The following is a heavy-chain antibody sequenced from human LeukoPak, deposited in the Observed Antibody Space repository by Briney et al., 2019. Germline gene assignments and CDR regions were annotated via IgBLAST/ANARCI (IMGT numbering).Heavy chain of an antibody. CDR1: GLTFSSYW. D-gene: IGHD6-6*01. Sequence: GGSLRLSCAASGLTFSSYWMSWVRQAPGKGLEWVANIKQDGSEKYYVDSVKGRFTISRDNAKNSLYLQMNSLRAEDTAVYYCARDSLLPYSSSSLYYYYGMDVWGQGTTVTVSS. CDR2: IKQDGSEK. J-gene: IGHJ6*02. V-gene: IGHV3-7*01. CDR3: ARDSLLPYSSSSLYYYYGMDV.